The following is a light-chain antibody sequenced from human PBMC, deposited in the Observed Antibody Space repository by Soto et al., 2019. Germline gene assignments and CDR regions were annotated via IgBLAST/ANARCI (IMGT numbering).Light chain of an antibody. Sequence: QSALTQPASVSGSPGQSITISCTGSNSDVGRHNLVSWYQHHPGNAPKLIIYEVNKRPSGISDRFSGSKSGNTASLTISGLQAEDETDYYCCSYAGSMTFVCGTGTKVTVL. V-gene: IGLV2-23*02. CDR3: CSYAGSMTFV. J-gene: IGLJ1*01. CDR1: NSDVGRHNL. CDR2: EVN.